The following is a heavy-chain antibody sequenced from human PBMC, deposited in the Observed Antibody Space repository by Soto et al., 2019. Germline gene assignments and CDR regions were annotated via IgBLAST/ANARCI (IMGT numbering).Heavy chain of an antibody. D-gene: IGHD3-10*01. Sequence: EVQLVESGGGLVKPGGSLRLSCAASGFTFSSYGMNWVRQAPGKGLEWVSSISRSSSDIFYADSVKGRFTISRDNAKNSLYLQMNSVRDEETAIYYCARAMYYCGSGSHIGSWGQGTLVTVSS. CDR2: ISRSSSDI. V-gene: IGHV3-21*01. J-gene: IGHJ4*02. CDR3: ARAMYYCGSGSHIGS. CDR1: GFTFSSYG.